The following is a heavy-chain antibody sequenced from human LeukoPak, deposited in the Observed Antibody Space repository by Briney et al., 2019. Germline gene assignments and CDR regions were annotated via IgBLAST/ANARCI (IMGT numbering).Heavy chain of an antibody. D-gene: IGHD3-16*01. Sequence: SQTLSLTCAISGDSVSSNSAAWNWIRQSPSRGLEWLGRTYYRSKWYNDYAVSMRGRVSINPDTSKNQFSLQLNSVTPEDTAVYYCTSMMRLGVDYWGQGTLVTVSS. CDR1: GDSVSSNSAA. CDR2: TYYRSKWYN. V-gene: IGHV6-1*01. CDR3: TSMMRLGVDY. J-gene: IGHJ4*02.